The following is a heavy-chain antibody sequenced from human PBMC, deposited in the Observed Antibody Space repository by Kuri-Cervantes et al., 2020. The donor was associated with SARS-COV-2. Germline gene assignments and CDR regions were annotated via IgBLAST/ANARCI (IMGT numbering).Heavy chain of an antibody. J-gene: IGHJ4*02. CDR2: ISYDGSNK. V-gene: IGHV3-30*04. Sequence: GGSLRLSCAASGFTFSSYAMHWVRQAPGKGLEWVAVISYDGSNKYYADSVKGRFTISRDNSKNTLYLQMNSLRAEDTALYYCATVGDYYDSSGYSGSLDYWGQGTLVTVSS. CDR1: GFTFSSYA. D-gene: IGHD3-22*01. CDR3: ATVGDYYDSSGYSGSLDY.